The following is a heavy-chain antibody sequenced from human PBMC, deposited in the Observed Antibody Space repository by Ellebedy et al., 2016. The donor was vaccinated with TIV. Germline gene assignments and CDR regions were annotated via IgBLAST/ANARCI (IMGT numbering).Heavy chain of an antibody. CDR2: ISSDGSNK. V-gene: IGHV3-30*03. CDR1: GFTFRSHG. D-gene: IGHD3-10*01. Sequence: GGSLRLXXVASGFTFRSHGIYWVRQAPGKGLEWVAVISSDGSNKYYADSVKGRFTISRDNSKNTLYLQMNSLITDDMAVYYCARGGSSGSSDYWGQGTLVTVSS. CDR3: ARGGSSGSSDY. J-gene: IGHJ4*02.